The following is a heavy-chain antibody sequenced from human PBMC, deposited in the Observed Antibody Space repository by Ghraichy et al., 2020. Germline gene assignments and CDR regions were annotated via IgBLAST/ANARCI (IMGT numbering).Heavy chain of an antibody. CDR2: VYDSGRT. V-gene: IGHV4-59*01. CDR3: ARDKSDYRYGMSNGLDV. J-gene: IGHJ6*01. CDR1: GVSLSTYY. Sequence: ETLSLTCTVSGVSLSTYYWTWVRQSPGKGLEWIGYVYDSGRTNYNPSLRSRVTISVDMSKNQFSLNLSLVTAADTAVYYCARDKSDYRYGMSNGLDVWGQGTTVTVSS. D-gene: IGHD3-16*01.